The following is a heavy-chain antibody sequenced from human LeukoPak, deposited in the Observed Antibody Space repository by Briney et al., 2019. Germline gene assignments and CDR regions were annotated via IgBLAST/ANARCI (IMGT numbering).Heavy chain of an antibody. CDR2: ISSSSSTI. J-gene: IGHJ4*02. CDR3: ARDFADSMD. CDR1: GFSFSSYT. V-gene: IGHV3-48*01. D-gene: IGHD3-3*02. Sequence: PGGSLRLSCAASGFSFSSYTMNWVRQAPGKGLEWVSYISSSSSTIYYADSVKGRFTISRDNAKNSLYLQMNSLRAEDTAVYYCARDFADSMDWGQGTQVTVSS.